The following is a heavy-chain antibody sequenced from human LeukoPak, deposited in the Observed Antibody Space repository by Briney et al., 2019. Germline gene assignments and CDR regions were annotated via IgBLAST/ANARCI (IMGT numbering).Heavy chain of an antibody. CDR2: ISSSSYI. J-gene: IGHJ4*02. V-gene: IGHV3-21*01. D-gene: IGHD4-17*01. CDR3: ARDSFGDALDY. Sequence: GGSLRLSCAASGFTFSSYSMNWVRQAPGKGLEWVSSISSSSYIYYADSVKGRFTISRDNAKNSLYLQMNSLRAEDTAVYYCARDSFGDALDYWGQGTLVTVSS. CDR1: GFTFSSYS.